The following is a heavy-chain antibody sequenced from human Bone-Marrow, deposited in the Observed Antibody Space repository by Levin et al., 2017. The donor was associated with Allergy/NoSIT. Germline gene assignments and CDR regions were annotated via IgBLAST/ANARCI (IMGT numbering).Heavy chain of an antibody. CDR1: GFTFSSYW. D-gene: IGHD4-17*01. CDR2: IKQDGSEK. J-gene: IGHJ3*02. V-gene: IGHV3-7*04. Sequence: GESLKISCAASGFTFSSYWMSWVRQAPGKGLEWVANIKQDGSEKYYVDSVKGRFTISRDNAKNSLYLQMNSLRAEDTAVYYCAGDYGDYPNDAFDIWGQGTMVTVSS. CDR3: AGDYGDYPNDAFDI.